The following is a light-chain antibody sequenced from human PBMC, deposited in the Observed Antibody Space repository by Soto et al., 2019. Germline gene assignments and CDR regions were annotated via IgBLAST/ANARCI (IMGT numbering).Light chain of an antibody. V-gene: IGLV2-14*03. CDR3: SSYTTSNTLV. Sequence: QSALTQPASVSGSPGQSITISCTGTSGDVGSYNYVSWYQQHPGKAPKLMIYDVSDRPSGFSNRFSGSKSGNTASLTISGLQAEDEANYYCSSYTTSNTLVFGGGTKVTVL. CDR1: SGDVGSYNY. CDR2: DVS. J-gene: IGLJ2*01.